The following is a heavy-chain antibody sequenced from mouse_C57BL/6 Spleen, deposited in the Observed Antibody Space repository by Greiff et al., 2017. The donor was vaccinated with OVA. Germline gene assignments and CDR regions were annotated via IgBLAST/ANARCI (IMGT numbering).Heavy chain of an antibody. V-gene: IGHV1-69*01. CDR2: IDPSDSYT. CDR1: GYTFTSYW. CDR3: ARCAMVTTSSWYFDV. D-gene: IGHD2-2*01. Sequence: QVQLQQPGAELVMPGASVKLSCKASGYTFTSYWMHWVKQRPGQGLEWIGEIDPSDSYTNYNQKFKGKSTLTVDKSSSTAYMQLSSLTSEDSAVYYCARCAMVTTSSWYFDVWGTGTTVTVSS. J-gene: IGHJ1*03.